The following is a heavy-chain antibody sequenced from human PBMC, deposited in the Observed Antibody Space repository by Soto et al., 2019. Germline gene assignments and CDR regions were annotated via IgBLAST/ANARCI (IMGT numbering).Heavy chain of an antibody. D-gene: IGHD3-10*01. J-gene: IGHJ4*02. Sequence: QVQLVQSGAEVKKPGSSVKVSCKASGGTFSTYTINWVRQAPGQGLEWRGRIIPLLDVTNNAQRFQGRVTITADKSTSTVYMELTSLTSQDTAVYYCARDSGTVGYDDSWGQGTLVTVSS. CDR1: GGTFSTYT. CDR3: ARDSGTVGYDDS. V-gene: IGHV1-69*08. CDR2: IIPLLDVT.